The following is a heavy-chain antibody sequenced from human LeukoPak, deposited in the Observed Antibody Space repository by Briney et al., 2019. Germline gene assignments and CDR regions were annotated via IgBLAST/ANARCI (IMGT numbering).Heavy chain of an antibody. J-gene: IGHJ4*02. Sequence: GGSLRLSCTASGFTFGDYAMSWVRQAPGKGLEWVGFIRSKTYGGTTEYAASVKGRFTTSRDDSKSIAYLQMNSLETEDTAVYYCTRSGGNSGWYFDYWGQGTLVTVSS. V-gene: IGHV3-49*04. CDR3: TRSGGNSGWYFDY. CDR2: IRSKTYGGTT. CDR1: GFTFGDYA. D-gene: IGHD4-23*01.